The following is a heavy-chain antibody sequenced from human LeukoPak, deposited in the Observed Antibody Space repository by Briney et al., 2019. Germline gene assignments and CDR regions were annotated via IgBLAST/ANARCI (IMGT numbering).Heavy chain of an antibody. CDR1: GGSISSYY. D-gene: IGHD6-19*01. Sequence: PSETLSLTCTDSGGSISSYYWSWIRHPPGKGLEWIGYIYYSGSTNYNPSLKSRVTISVDTSKNQFSLKLSSVTAADTAVYYCARPKVSGWYLGFDYWGQGTLVTVSS. CDR2: IYYSGST. CDR3: ARPKVSGWYLGFDY. V-gene: IGHV4-59*01. J-gene: IGHJ4*02.